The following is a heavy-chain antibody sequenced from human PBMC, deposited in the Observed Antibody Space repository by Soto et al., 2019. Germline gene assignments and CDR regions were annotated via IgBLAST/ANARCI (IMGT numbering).Heavy chain of an antibody. CDR3: ARVVGGYYYGMDV. Sequence: SETLSLTCDVSGGSISIGTDYWGWIRQPPGKGLEWIGYIYHSGSTYYNPSLKSRVTISVDRSKNQFSLKLSSVTAADTAVYYCARVVGGYYYGMDVWGQGTTVTVSS. CDR2: IYHSGST. CDR1: GGSISIGTDY. V-gene: IGHV4-39*07. J-gene: IGHJ6*02. D-gene: IGHD2-2*01.